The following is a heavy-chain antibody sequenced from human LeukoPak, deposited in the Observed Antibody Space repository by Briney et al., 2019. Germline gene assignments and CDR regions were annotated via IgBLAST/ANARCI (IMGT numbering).Heavy chain of an antibody. CDR1: GYTLTELS. CDR2: FDPEDGET. CDR3: ATDGSGYDSNYYYMDV. Sequence: ASVKVSCKVSGYTLTELSMHWVRQAPGKGREWMGGFDPEDGETIYAQKFQGRVTMTEDTSTDTAYLELSSLRSEDTAVYYCATDGSGYDSNYYYMDVWGKGTTVTVSS. V-gene: IGHV1-24*01. J-gene: IGHJ6*03. D-gene: IGHD5-12*01.